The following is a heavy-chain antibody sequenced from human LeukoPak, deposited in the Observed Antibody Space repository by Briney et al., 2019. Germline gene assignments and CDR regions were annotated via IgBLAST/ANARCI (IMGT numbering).Heavy chain of an antibody. CDR1: GLGLSILS. CDR3: STDSGRSYFYFDF. D-gene: IGHD3-10*01. Sequence: ASVKVSCKTSGLGLSILSIHWMRQAPGKGLEWVGGIRPETGEPIFAQKFRGRVTLTEDTFTDTGYLELRGLTSEDTAVYYCSTDSGRSYFYFDFWGQGTLVTVSS. V-gene: IGHV1-24*01. J-gene: IGHJ4*02. CDR2: IRPETGEP.